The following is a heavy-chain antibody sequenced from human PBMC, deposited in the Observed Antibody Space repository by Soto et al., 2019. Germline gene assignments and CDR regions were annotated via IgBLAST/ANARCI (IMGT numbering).Heavy chain of an antibody. CDR3: VGSIVVVPAARSIYNWFDP. D-gene: IGHD2-2*01. CDR2: IGGSGGST. CDR1: GFTFWSYA. V-gene: IGHV3-23*01. J-gene: IGHJ5*02. Sequence: AGGALRLSCAASGFTFWSYAMSWVRPGPGEGLGGVSAIGGSGGSTYYADSVKGRFTISRDNSKNTLYLQMNSLRAEDTAVYYCVGSIVVVPAARSIYNWFDPWGQGTLVTVSS.